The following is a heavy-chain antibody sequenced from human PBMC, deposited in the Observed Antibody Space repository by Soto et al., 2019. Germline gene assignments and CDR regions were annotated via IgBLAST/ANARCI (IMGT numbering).Heavy chain of an antibody. CDR3: ARHDYGRI. V-gene: IGHV3-48*01. D-gene: IGHD4-17*01. CDR2: ISSTSSPT. J-gene: IGHJ3*02. CDR1: GFTLSTYS. Sequence: EVQLVESGGGLVQPGGSLRLSCAASGFTLSTYSMNWVRQAPGKGLEWVSYISSTSSPTYYADSVKGRFTISRDNAKNSLYLEMKSLRAEHTAVYYCARHDYGRIWGLGTMVTVSS.